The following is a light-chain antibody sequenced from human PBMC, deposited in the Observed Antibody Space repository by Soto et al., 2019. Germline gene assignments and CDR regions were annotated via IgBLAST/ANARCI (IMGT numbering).Light chain of an antibody. J-gene: IGKJ2*01. Sequence: DIQLTQSPSFLSASVGDRVTITCRASQGISSSLAWYQQKPGKAPKLLITDAATLEAGVPSRFSGSGSGTDFTFTISSLQPEDIATYFCLQHDNVPTFGLGTKLEVK. CDR3: LQHDNVPT. V-gene: IGKV1-33*01. CDR1: QGISSS. CDR2: DAA.